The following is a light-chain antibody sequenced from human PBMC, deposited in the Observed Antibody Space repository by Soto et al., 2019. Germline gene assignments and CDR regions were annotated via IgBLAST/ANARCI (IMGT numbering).Light chain of an antibody. V-gene: IGKV3-15*01. Sequence: EIVMTQSPATLSVSPGERATLSCRANQSVSSNLAWYQQKAGQAPRLLIYGASTRATGVPARFSGSGSGTEFTLTISSLQSEDFAVYYCQQNNNWPPITFGQGTRLDIK. CDR3: QQNNNWPPIT. CDR1: QSVSSN. CDR2: GAS. J-gene: IGKJ5*01.